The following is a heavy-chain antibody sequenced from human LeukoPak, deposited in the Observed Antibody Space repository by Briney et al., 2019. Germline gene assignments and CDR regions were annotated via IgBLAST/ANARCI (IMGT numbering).Heavy chain of an antibody. CDR3: ARVNWYRFDY. J-gene: IGHJ4*02. V-gene: IGHV4-59*01. D-gene: IGHD1-20*01. Sequence: SETLSLTCTVSGGSITNYYWSWIRQPPGKGLEWIGFSYYNGNTNYNPSLKSRVPISVDTSKNQFSLKLSSVTAADTAVYYCARVNWYRFDYWGQGTLVTVSS. CDR1: GGSITNYY. CDR2: SYYNGNT.